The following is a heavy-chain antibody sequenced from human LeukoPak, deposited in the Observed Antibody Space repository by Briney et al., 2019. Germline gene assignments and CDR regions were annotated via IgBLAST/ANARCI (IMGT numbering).Heavy chain of an antibody. V-gene: IGHV3-48*01. D-gene: IGHD3-10*01. CDR3: ASPLSGSPFY. Sequence: PGGSLRLSCAASGFTFSTYSMNWVRQAPGEGLEWVSYITSTSGTIYYADSVKGRFTISRDNAKKSLFLQMNGLRAEDTAVYYCASPLSGSPFYWGQGTLVTVSS. J-gene: IGHJ4*02. CDR1: GFTFSTYS. CDR2: ITSTSGTI.